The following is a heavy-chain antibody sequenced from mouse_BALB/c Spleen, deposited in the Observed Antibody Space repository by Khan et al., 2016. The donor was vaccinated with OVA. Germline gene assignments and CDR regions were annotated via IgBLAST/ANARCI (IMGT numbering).Heavy chain of an antibody. CDR2: ISPGSGTT. CDR1: GYTFTDYY. V-gene: IGHV1-77*01. J-gene: IGHJ3*01. CDR3: ASRNCCCSTFAY. Sequence: QVQLKESGAELARPGASLKLSCKASGYTFTDYYINWVKQRTGQGLEWIGEISPGSGTTYYNERFKGKATLTADKSSSTAYMQLSSLTSEDSAVYFCASRNCCCSTFAYWGQGTLVTVSA.